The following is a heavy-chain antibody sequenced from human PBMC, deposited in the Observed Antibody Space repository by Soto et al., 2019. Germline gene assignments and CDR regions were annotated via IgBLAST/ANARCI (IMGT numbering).Heavy chain of an antibody. D-gene: IGHD4-17*01. V-gene: IGHV3-33*01. CDR3: ARGHDYGDFFDY. J-gene: IGHJ4*02. CDR2: IWYDGSNK. Sequence: GGSLRLSCAASGFTFSSYGMHWVRQAPGKGLEWVAVIWYDGSNKYYADSVKGRFTISRDNSKNTLYLQMNSLRAEDTAVYYCARGHDYGDFFDYWGQGTLVTVSS. CDR1: GFTFSSYG.